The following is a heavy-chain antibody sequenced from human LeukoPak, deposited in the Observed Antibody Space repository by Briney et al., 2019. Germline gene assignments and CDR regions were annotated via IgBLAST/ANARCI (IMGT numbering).Heavy chain of an antibody. D-gene: IGHD3-16*01. V-gene: IGHV3-48*03. CDR2: IGSSDSTT. CDR3: ARDLGVDAFDI. CDR1: GFTFSSYE. Sequence: GGSLRLSCVASGFTFSSYEMNWVRQAPGKGLEWLSYIGSSDSTTHYADSVKGRFTISRDNAKNSLYLQMNSLRAEDTAVYYCARDLGVDAFDIWGQGTMVTVSS. J-gene: IGHJ3*02.